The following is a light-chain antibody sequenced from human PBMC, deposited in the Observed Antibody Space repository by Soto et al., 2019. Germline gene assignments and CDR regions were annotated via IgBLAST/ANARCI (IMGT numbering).Light chain of an antibody. Sequence: QSALTQPASVSGSPGQSITISCTGTSSDVGYYNYVSWYQQHPGKAPKLMIYDVTNQPSGVSNRFSGSKSGNTASLTISGLQAEDEGDYYCSSYSTSSPVLFGGGTKVTVL. CDR1: SSDVGYYNY. CDR3: SSYSTSSPVL. J-gene: IGLJ2*01. V-gene: IGLV2-14*01. CDR2: DVT.